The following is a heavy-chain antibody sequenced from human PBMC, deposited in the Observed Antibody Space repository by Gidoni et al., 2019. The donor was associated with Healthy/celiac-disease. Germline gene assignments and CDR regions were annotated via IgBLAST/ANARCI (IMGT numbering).Heavy chain of an antibody. Sequence: EVQLVESGGGLVQPGGSLRLSCAASGFTFSSYWMSWVRQAPGKGLEWVANIKQDGSEKYYVDSVKGRFTISRDNAKNSLYLQMNSLRAEDTAVYYCARRNLTFDFWSGYYTEYWYFDLWGRGTLVTVSS. V-gene: IGHV3-7*01. CDR2: IKQDGSEK. CDR3: ARRNLTFDFWSGYYTEYWYFDL. J-gene: IGHJ2*01. CDR1: GFTFSSYW. D-gene: IGHD3-3*01.